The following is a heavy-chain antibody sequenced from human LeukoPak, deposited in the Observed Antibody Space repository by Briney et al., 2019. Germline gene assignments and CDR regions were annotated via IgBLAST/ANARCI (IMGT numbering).Heavy chain of an antibody. CDR1: GFTVSNNY. Sequence: GGSLRLSCAASGFTVSNNYMSWVRQAPGKGLEWVSVIYSDGSTYYADSVKGRFTVSRDKSKNTFYLQMNNLRVEDTAVYYCEGRTGSSYFDYWGQGALVTVSS. CDR3: EGRTGSSYFDY. D-gene: IGHD6-6*01. CDR2: IYSDGST. J-gene: IGHJ4*02. V-gene: IGHV3-53*01.